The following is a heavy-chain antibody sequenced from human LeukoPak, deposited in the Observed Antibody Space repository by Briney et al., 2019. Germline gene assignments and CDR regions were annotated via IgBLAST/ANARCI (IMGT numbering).Heavy chain of an antibody. V-gene: IGHV4-59*01. Sequence: PSETLSLTCTVSGGSISSYYWSWIRQPPGKGLEWIAYISYSGGTNYNPSLKSRVTISMDTSKNQFSLKLSSVTAADTAVYYCARVGTYYDFWRYFDYWGQGTLVTVSS. D-gene: IGHD3-3*01. CDR1: GGSISSYY. J-gene: IGHJ4*02. CDR2: ISYSGGT. CDR3: ARVGTYYDFWRYFDY.